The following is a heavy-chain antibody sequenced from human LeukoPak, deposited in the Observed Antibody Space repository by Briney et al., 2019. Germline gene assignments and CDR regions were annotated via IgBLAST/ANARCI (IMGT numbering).Heavy chain of an antibody. CDR3: ARGIAPSSSWYGDAFDI. Sequence: GASVKVSCKASGYTFTSYDINWVRQATGQGLEWMGWMNPNSGNTGYAQKFQGRVTMTRNTSISTAYMELSSLRSEDTAVYYCARGIAPSSSWYGDAFDIWGQGTMVTVSS. CDR1: GYTFTSYD. CDR2: MNPNSGNT. V-gene: IGHV1-8*01. J-gene: IGHJ3*02. D-gene: IGHD6-13*01.